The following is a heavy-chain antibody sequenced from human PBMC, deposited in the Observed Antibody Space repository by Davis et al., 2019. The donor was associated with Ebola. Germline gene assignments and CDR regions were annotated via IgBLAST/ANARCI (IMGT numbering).Heavy chain of an antibody. CDR2: IYYSGST. V-gene: IGHV4-59*01. J-gene: IGHJ4*02. CDR3: ARHSRYYYGFVDY. D-gene: IGHD3-10*01. Sequence: PSETLSLTCTVSGGSISSYYWSWIRQPPGKGLEWIGYIYYSGSTNYNPSLKSRVTISVDTSKNQFSLKLSSVTAADTAVYYCARHSRYYYGFVDYWGQGTLVTVSS. CDR1: GGSISSYY.